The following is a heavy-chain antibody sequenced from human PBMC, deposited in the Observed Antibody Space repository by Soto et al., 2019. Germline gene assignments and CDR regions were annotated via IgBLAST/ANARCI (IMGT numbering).Heavy chain of an antibody. D-gene: IGHD2-15*01. J-gene: IGHJ4*02. CDR3: ARGVAPYYFDY. Sequence: ASVKVSCKASGYTFTSYGITWVRQAPGQGLEWMGWISADNGKTNYAQNFQGRVTITRDTSASTAYMELSSLRSEDTAVYYCARGVAPYYFDYWGQGTLVTVSS. V-gene: IGHV1-18*01. CDR2: ISADNGKT. CDR1: GYTFTSYG.